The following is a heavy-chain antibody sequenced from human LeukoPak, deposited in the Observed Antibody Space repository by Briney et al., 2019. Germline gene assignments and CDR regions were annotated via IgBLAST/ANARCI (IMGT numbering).Heavy chain of an antibody. CDR1: GFTFSSYG. D-gene: IGHD2-15*01. CDR3: ARDRSHCSGGSCYSFADY. J-gene: IGHJ4*02. CDR2: ISYDGSNK. V-gene: IGHV3-30*03. Sequence: GRSLRLSCAASGFTFSSYGMHWVRQAPGKGLEWVAVISYDGSNKYYADSVKGRFTISRDKSKNTLYLQMNSLRAEDTAVYYCARDRSHCSGGSCYSFADYWGQGTLVTVSS.